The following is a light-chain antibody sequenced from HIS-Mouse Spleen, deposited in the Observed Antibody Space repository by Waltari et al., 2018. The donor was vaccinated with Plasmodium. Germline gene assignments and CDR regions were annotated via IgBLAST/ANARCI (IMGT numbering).Light chain of an antibody. CDR3: QQYGSSPYT. V-gene: IGKV3-20*01. Sequence: EIVLTQSPGTLSLSPGERATLPCRASQSVSSCYLAWYQQKPGQAPRLLIYGASSRATGIPDRFSGSGSGTDFTLTISRLEPEDFAVYYCQQYGSSPYTFGQGTKLEIK. CDR1: QSVSSCY. J-gene: IGKJ2*01. CDR2: GAS.